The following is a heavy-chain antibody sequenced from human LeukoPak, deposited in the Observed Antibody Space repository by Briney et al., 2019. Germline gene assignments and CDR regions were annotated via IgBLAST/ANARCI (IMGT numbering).Heavy chain of an antibody. J-gene: IGHJ4*02. V-gene: IGHV4-61*01. D-gene: IGHD1-26*01. CDR2: MSPSGTT. CDR1: GDSFSSGNYY. CDR3: ARGVLVVGATTDFDY. Sequence: SGTLSLTCTVSGDSFSSGNYYLSWIRQPPGKGLDWITYMSPSGTTKYNPSLKSRVTTSVDTSRTQFSLRLSSVTAANTAVYYCARGVLVVGATTDFDYWGQGTLVTVSS.